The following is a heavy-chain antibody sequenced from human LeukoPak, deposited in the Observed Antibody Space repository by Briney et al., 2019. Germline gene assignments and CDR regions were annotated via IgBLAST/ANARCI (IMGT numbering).Heavy chain of an antibody. V-gene: IGHV3-21*01. CDR3: ARGIAAASAYYYMDV. CDR2: ISSSSSYI. D-gene: IGHD6-13*01. CDR1: GFTFSSYS. J-gene: IGHJ6*03. Sequence: GGSLRLSCAASGFTFSSYSMNWVRQAPGKGLEWVSSISSSSSYIYYADSVKGRFTISRDNAKNSLYLQMNSLRAEDTAVYYCARGIAAASAYYYMDVWGKGTTVTVSS.